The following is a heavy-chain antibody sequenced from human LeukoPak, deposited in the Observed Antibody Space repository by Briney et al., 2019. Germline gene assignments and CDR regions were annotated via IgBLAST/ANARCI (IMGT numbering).Heavy chain of an antibody. V-gene: IGHV3-21*01. J-gene: IGHJ5*02. Sequence: GGSLRLSCAASGFTFSSYSMNWVRQAPGKGLEWVSSISSSSSYIYYADSVKGRFTISRDNAKNSLYLQMNSLRAEDTAVYYCARGADIVVVVAATDGNWFDPWGQGTLVTVSS. D-gene: IGHD2-15*01. CDR3: ARGADIVVVVAATDGNWFDP. CDR2: ISSSSSYI. CDR1: GFTFSSYS.